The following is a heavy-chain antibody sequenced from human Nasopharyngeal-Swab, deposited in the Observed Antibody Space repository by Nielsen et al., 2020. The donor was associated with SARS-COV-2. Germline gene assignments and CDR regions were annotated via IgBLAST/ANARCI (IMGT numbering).Heavy chain of an antibody. V-gene: IGHV1-3*01. Sequence: WVRQAPGQRLEWMGWINAGNGNTKYSQKFQGRVTITRDTSASTAYMELSSLRAEDTAVYYCARDTGGPFDYWGQGTLVTVSS. D-gene: IGHD3-16*01. J-gene: IGHJ4*01. CDR3: ARDTGGPFDY. CDR2: INAGNGNT.